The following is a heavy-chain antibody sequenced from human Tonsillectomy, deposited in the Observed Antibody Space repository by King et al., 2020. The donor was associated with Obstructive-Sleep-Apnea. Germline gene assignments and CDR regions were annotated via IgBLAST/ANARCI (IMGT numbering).Heavy chain of an antibody. CDR2: ISSGGIYI. CDR1: GFTFSSYS. V-gene: IGHV3-21*06. CDR3: ARDLITGEGSQYAFDI. Sequence: VQLVESGGGLVKPGGSLRLSCAASGFTFSSYSINWVLQAPGKGLEWGSSISSGGIYIYYGDSVKGRFTISRDNAKYSLYLHMDSLRAEETAEYYCARDLITGEGSQYAFDIWGQGTMVTVSS. J-gene: IGHJ3*02. D-gene: IGHD1-14*01.